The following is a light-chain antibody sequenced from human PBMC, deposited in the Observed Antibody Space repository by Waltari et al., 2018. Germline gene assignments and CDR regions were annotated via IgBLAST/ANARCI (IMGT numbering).Light chain of an antibody. J-gene: IGLJ3*02. Sequence: QSVLTQPPSVSGAPGQRVIISCTGSTSNIGAGYDVHWYQLLPGTAPKLLIYGNTNRPSGVPYRVSGSKSDTSASLAITGRQAGDEADYCQSYDLSLRGSVFGGGTKLTVL. CDR2: GNT. V-gene: IGLV1-40*01. CDR3: QSYDLSLRGSV. CDR1: TSNIGAGYD.